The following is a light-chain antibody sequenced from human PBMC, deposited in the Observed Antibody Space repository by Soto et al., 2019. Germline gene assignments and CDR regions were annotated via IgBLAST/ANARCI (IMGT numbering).Light chain of an antibody. CDR1: STDIGSYDL. CDR3: CSYARSDMFV. CDR2: QTI. V-gene: IGLV2-23*01. Sequence: QSVLTQPASVSGSPGQSITISCTGTSTDIGSYDLVSWYQQHPGEAPKLIIYQTIERPSGVSARFSGSKSGNTASLTVSGVLAVDEALYYCCSYARSDMFVFGPGTKVTVL. J-gene: IGLJ1*01.